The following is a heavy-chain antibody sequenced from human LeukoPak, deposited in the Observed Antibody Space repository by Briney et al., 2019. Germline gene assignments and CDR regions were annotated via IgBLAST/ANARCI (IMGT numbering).Heavy chain of an antibody. J-gene: IGHJ4*02. D-gene: IGHD5-12*01. CDR2: ISGSGGST. CDR3: AKPPYSGYGRGPFDY. V-gene: IGHV3-23*01. CDR1: GFTFSSYA. Sequence: GGSLRLSCAASGFTFSSYAMSWVRQAPGKGLEWVPAISGSGGSTYYADSVKGRFTISRDNSKNTLYLQMNSLRAEDTAVYYCAKPPYSGYGRGPFDYWGQGTLVTVSS.